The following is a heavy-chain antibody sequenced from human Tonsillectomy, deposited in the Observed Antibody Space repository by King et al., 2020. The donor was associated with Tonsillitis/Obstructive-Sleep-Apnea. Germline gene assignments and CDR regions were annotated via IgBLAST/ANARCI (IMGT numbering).Heavy chain of an antibody. CDR2: IKQDGSEK. D-gene: IGHD3-16*01. J-gene: IGHJ4*02. CDR1: GFTFSNYW. V-gene: IGHV3-7*03. Sequence: VQLVESGGGLVQPGGSLRLSCAASGFTFSNYWMSWVRQAPGKELEWVANIKQDGSEKYYVDSVKGRFTISRDNAKNSLYLQMNSLRAEDTAVYYCARDSPYGGFDYWGQGTQVTVSS. CDR3: ARDSPYGGFDY.